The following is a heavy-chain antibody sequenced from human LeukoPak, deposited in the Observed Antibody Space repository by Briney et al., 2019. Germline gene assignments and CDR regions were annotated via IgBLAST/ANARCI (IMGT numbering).Heavy chain of an antibody. CDR2: INPSGGST. CDR1: GYTFTSYG. Sequence: ASVTVSFKASGYTFTSYGISWVRQAPGQGLEWMGIINPSGGSTSYAQKFQGRVTMTRDTSTSTVYMELSSLRSEDTAVYYCARGSLYYDYVWGDYWGQGTLVTVSS. J-gene: IGHJ4*02. CDR3: ARGSLYYDYVWGDY. V-gene: IGHV1-46*01. D-gene: IGHD3-16*01.